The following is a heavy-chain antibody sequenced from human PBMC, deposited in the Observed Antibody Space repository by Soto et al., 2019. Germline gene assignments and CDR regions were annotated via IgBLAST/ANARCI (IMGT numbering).Heavy chain of an antibody. CDR2: IYYSAST. J-gene: IGHJ4*02. CDR3: ARHTPGISIRDD. Sequence: QLQLQESGPGLVKPSETLSLTCTVSGGSISSSSYYWGWIRQPPGKGLEWIGSIYYSASTYYNPFLPCPVTISVDTSKNQFSQNLSSVTAAVTAVYYCARHTPGISIRDDWGQGTLVTVS. D-gene: IGHD2-15*01. CDR1: GGSISSSSYY. V-gene: IGHV4-39*01.